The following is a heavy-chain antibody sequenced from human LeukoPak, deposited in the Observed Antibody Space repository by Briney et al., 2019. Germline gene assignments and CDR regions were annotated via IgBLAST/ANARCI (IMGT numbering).Heavy chain of an antibody. D-gene: IGHD2-2*01. CDR1: GGTFSSYA. V-gene: IGHV1-69*05. CDR2: IIPIFGTA. CDR3: ARSQYCSSTSCYGGFDY. Sequence: SVKVSCKASGGTFSSYAISWVRQAPGQGLEWIGGIIPIFGTANYAQKFQGRVTITTDESTSTAYMELSSLRSEDTAVYYCARSQYCSSTSCYGGFDYWGQGTLVTVSS. J-gene: IGHJ4*02.